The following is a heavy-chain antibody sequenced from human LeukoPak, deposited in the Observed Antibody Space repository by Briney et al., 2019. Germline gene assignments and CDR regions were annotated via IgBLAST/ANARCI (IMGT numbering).Heavy chain of an antibody. CDR3: ARVGTGTRSFDY. CDR1: GYTFTTYD. CDR2: ISACNGYT. Sequence: ASVKVSCKTSGYTFTTYDINWVRQAPGQGLEWMGRISACNGYTNYGQKLQGRVTMTTDTSTSTAYMELRSLRSDDTAVYYCARVGTGTRSFDYWGQGTLVTVSS. V-gene: IGHV1-18*01. J-gene: IGHJ4*02. D-gene: IGHD1/OR15-1a*01.